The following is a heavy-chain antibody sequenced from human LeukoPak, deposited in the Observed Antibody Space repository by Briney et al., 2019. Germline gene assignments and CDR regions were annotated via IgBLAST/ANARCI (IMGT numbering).Heavy chain of an antibody. CDR2: IYYNGNT. Sequence: SETLSFTCTVSGGSIRSSTYYWGWIRQPPGKGLEWIGSIYYNGNTYYNPSLENRVTMSVDTSKNQFSLKLTSVSADTAVYYCARTFGTYQYYFDYWGQGSLVAVSS. D-gene: IGHD1-26*01. CDR1: GGSIRSSTYY. V-gene: IGHV4-39*07. J-gene: IGHJ4*02. CDR3: ARTFGTYQYYFDY.